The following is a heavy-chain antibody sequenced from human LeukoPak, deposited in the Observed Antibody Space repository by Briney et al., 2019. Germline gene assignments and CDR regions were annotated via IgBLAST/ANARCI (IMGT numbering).Heavy chain of an antibody. CDR3: ARDLVPYYDFWSGYYNSPRDYYYYMDV. Sequence: ASVKVSCKASGYTFTGYYMHWVRQAPGQGLEWMGWINPNSGGTNYAQKFQGRVTMTRDTSISTAYMELSRLRSDDTAVYYCARDLVPYYDFWSGYYNSPRDYYYYMDVWGKGTTVTVSS. J-gene: IGHJ6*03. V-gene: IGHV1-2*02. D-gene: IGHD3-3*01. CDR2: INPNSGGT. CDR1: GYTFTGYY.